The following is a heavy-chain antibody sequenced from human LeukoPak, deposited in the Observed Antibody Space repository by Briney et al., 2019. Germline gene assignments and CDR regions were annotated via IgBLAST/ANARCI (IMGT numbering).Heavy chain of an antibody. CDR1: GFTFSTYE. D-gene: IGHD1-26*01. Sequence: GGSLRLSCAASGFTFSTYEMNWVRQAPGKGLEWVSYISSSGSAIHYADSVKGRFTISRDNAKNSLYLQMNSLRAEDTAVYYCAREGADSGRYRDAFDIWGRGTMVTVSS. J-gene: IGHJ3*02. CDR3: AREGADSGRYRDAFDI. CDR2: ISSSGSAI. V-gene: IGHV3-48*03.